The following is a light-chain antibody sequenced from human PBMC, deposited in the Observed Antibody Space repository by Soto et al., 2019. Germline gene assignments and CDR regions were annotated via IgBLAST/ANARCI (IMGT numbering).Light chain of an antibody. Sequence: QSALTQPASVSGSPGQSITISCTGTSSDVGGYNYVSWYQQHPGKAPKLMIYDVSNRPSGVSIRFSGSKSGNTASLTISGLQAEDEADYYCSSYTSTIRLFGRGTKLTVL. CDR1: SSDVGGYNY. J-gene: IGLJ2*01. CDR2: DVS. V-gene: IGLV2-14*01. CDR3: SSYTSTIRL.